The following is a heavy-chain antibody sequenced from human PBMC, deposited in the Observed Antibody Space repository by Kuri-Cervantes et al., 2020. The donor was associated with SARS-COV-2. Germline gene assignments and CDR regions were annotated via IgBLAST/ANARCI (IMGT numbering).Heavy chain of an antibody. D-gene: IGHD6-6*01. CDR2: IDGSSGDT. CDR1: GFTFSSYA. CDR3: AKVDSSSSYYYYGMDV. Sequence: GGSLRLFCAASGFTFSSYAMSWVRQAPGKGLEWVSAIDGSSGDTYYADTVKGRCTISRDNSKNTLYLQMNSLRAEDTAVYYCAKVDSSSSYYYYGMDVWGQGTTVTVSS. V-gene: IGHV3-23*01. J-gene: IGHJ6*02.